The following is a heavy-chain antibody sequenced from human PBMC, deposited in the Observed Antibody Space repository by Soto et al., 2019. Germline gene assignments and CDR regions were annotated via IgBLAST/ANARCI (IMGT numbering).Heavy chain of an antibody. V-gene: IGHV3-7*01. J-gene: IGHJ5*02. CDR2: IKQDGSEK. CDR1: GFTFSSYW. CDR3: GRGAMARKGNWFDP. D-gene: IGHD5-18*01. Sequence: EVQLVESGGGLVQPGGSLRLSCAASGFTFSSYWMSWVRQAPGKGLEWVANIKQDGSEKYYVDSVKGRVTISRDSAKNSLYLQMNSLRAEDTAVYYCGRGAMARKGNWFDPWGQGTLVAV.